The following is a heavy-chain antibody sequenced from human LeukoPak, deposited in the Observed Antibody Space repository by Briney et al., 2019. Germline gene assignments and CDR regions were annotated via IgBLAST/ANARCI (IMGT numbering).Heavy chain of an antibody. CDR3: ARQYSSVWQSFDW. D-gene: IGHD6-19*01. J-gene: IGHJ4*02. CDR2: IYYSGTT. CDR1: GGSISSGSYS. Sequence: SETLSLTCTVSGGSISSGSYSWGWIRQPPGKGLEWIGTIYYSGTTYYNPSPRSRLTISVDTSKNQFSLKLSSVTAADTAVYYCARQYSSVWQSFDWWGQGSLVTVSS. V-gene: IGHV4-39*01.